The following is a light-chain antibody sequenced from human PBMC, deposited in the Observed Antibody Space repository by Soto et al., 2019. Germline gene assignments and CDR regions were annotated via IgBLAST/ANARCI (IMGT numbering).Light chain of an antibody. Sequence: QSALTQPASVSGSPGQSITISCTGTSSDVGGYNFVSWYQQHPGKAPRLIIYEVSSRPSGVSYRFSGSKSVNTASLTISGLQAEDEADYYCSSYTLRNTLVLFGGGTKVTAL. J-gene: IGLJ3*02. V-gene: IGLV2-14*01. CDR1: SSDVGGYNF. CDR2: EVS. CDR3: SSYTLRNTLVL.